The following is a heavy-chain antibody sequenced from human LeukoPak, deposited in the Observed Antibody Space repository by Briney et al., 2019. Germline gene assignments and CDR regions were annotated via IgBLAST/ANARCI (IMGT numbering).Heavy chain of an antibody. CDR2: INHSGST. J-gene: IGHJ3*02. Sequence: SETLSLTCAVYGGSFSGYYWSWIRQPPGKGLEWIGEINHSGSTNYNPSLKSRVTISVDTSKNQFSLKLSSVTAADTAVYYCARPMVRGVIRALDAFDIWGQGTMVTVSS. V-gene: IGHV4-34*01. D-gene: IGHD3-10*01. CDR1: GGSFSGYY. CDR3: ARPMVRGVIRALDAFDI.